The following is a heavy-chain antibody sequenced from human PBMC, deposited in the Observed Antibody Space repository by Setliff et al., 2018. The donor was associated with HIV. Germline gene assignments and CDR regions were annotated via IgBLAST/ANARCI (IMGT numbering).Heavy chain of an antibody. CDR3: TRRDVSPLWFGQFDY. J-gene: IGHJ4*02. V-gene: IGHV4-38-2*01. CDR2: IYHTGST. D-gene: IGHD3-10*01. CDR1: GNSISSGYY. Sequence: PSETLSLTCVVSGNSISSGYYWGWVRQPPGKGLEWIGSIYHTGSTYYKPSLKGRVTISIDSSKSQISLNVTSVTAADTAVYYCTRRDVSPLWFGQFDYWGQGILVTVSS.